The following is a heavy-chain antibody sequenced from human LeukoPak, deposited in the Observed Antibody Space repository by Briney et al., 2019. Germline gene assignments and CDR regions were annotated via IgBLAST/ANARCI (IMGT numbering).Heavy chain of an antibody. D-gene: IGHD3-9*01. Sequence: GGSLRLSCAASGFTFSSYAMHWVRQAPGKGLEYVSGISTNGGSTYYADSVKGRFTISRDNSKHTLYLQMNSLRAEDTAVYYCARGAYYNVLTGFKSRFLGFDYWGQGTLVTVSS. CDR2: ISTNGGST. J-gene: IGHJ4*02. CDR3: ARGAYYNVLTGFKSRFLGFDY. CDR1: GFTFSSYA. V-gene: IGHV3-64*02.